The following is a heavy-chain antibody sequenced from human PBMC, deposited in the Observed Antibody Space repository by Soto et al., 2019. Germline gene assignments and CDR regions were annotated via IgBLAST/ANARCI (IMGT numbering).Heavy chain of an antibody. CDR2: INHSGST. CDR1: GGSFSGYY. J-gene: IGHJ6*03. V-gene: IGHV4-34*01. D-gene: IGHD2-2*01. Sequence: NPSETLSLTCAVYGGSFSGYYWSWIRQPPGKGLEWIGEINHSGSTNYNPSLKSRVTISVDTSKNQFSLKLSSVTAADTAVYYCANIVVVPAAHLYHYYYYMDVWGKGTTVTVSS. CDR3: ANIVVVPAAHLYHYYYYMDV.